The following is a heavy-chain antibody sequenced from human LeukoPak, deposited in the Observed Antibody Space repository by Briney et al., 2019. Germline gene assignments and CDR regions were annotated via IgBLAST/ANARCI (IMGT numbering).Heavy chain of an antibody. V-gene: IGHV3-30*04. CDR1: GFTFSSYA. CDR3: ARDTFSWYNRNPYSMDV. J-gene: IGHJ6*02. Sequence: GRSLRLSCAASGFTFSSYAMHWVRQAPGKGLEWVAVISYDGSNKYYADSVKGRFTISRDNSKNTLYLQMNSLRAEDTAVYYCARDTFSWYNRNPYSMDVWGQGTTVTVSS. D-gene: IGHD1-14*01. CDR2: ISYDGSNK.